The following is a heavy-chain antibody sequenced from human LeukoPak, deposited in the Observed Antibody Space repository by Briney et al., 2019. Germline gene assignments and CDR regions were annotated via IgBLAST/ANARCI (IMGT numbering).Heavy chain of an antibody. Sequence: ASVKVSCKASGYTFTGYYMHWVRQAPGQGLEWMGWINPNSGGTNYAQKFQGRVTMTRDTSISTAHMELSRLRSDDTAVYYCARGTREMATIRGGAFDIWGQGTMVTVSS. J-gene: IGHJ3*02. CDR1: GYTFTGYY. D-gene: IGHD5-24*01. V-gene: IGHV1-2*02. CDR3: ARGTREMATIRGGAFDI. CDR2: INPNSGGT.